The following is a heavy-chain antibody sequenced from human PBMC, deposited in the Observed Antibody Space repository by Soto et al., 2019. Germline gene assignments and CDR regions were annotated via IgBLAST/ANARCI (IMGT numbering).Heavy chain of an antibody. Sequence: PGESLKISCKGSGYSFTSYWIGWVRQMPGKGLEWMGIIYPGDSDTRYSPSFQGQVTISADKSISTAYLQWSSLKASDTAMYYCARHFSSTVVVAADADWFDPWGQGTLVTVSS. CDR2: IYPGDSDT. D-gene: IGHD2-15*01. V-gene: IGHV5-51*01. CDR3: ARHFSSTVVVAADADWFDP. CDR1: GYSFTSYW. J-gene: IGHJ5*02.